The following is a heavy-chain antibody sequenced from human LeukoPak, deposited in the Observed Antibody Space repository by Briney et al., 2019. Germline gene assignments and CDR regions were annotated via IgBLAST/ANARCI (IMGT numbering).Heavy chain of an antibody. CDR1: GYTFTDYY. J-gene: IGHJ5*02. D-gene: IGHD3-22*01. Sequence: ATVKISCKASGYTFTDYYMHWVQQAPGKGLEWMGRVDPEDGETIYAEKFQGRVTITADTSTDTAYMELNSLRSEDTAVYYCATRPAYYYDSSGYYKSGDWFDPWGQGTLVTVSS. CDR2: VDPEDGET. CDR3: ATRPAYYYDSSGYYKSGDWFDP. V-gene: IGHV1-69-2*01.